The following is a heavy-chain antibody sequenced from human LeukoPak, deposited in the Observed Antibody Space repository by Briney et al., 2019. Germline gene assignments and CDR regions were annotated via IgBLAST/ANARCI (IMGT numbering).Heavy chain of an antibody. CDR3: AKDRWELPFIIDY. D-gene: IGHD1-26*01. V-gene: IGHV3-30*02. J-gene: IGHJ4*02. CDR1: GFTFSSYG. CDR2: IRYDGSNK. Sequence: GGSLRLSCAASGFTFSSYGMHWVRQAPGKGLEWVAFIRYDGSNKYYADSVKGRFTISRDNSKNTLYLQMNSLRAEDTAVYYCAKDRWELPFIIDYWGQGTLVTVSS.